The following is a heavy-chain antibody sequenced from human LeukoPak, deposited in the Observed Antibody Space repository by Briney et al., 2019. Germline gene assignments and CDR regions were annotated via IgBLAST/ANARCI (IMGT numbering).Heavy chain of an antibody. D-gene: IGHD5-18*01. Sequence: ASVKVSCKASGYTFTSYYMHWVRQAPGQGLEWMGIINPSVGSTSYAQKFQGRVTMTRDTSTSTVYMELSSLRSEDTAVYYCARDRSGYSYGFWFDPWGQGTLVTVSS. J-gene: IGHJ5*02. V-gene: IGHV1-46*03. CDR2: INPSVGST. CDR1: GYTFTSYY. CDR3: ARDRSGYSYGFWFDP.